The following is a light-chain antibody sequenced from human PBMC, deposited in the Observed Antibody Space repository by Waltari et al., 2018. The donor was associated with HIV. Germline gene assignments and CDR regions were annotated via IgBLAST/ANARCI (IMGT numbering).Light chain of an antibody. Sequence: QSALTQPRSVSGSPGQSVTISCTGTSSDVGGYTYVSWYQQLPGKAPTLMIYDLTERPSGVPDRFSGSKSGNTASLTISGLQAEDEADYYCCSFAGSYTWLFGGGTKLTVL. J-gene: IGLJ2*01. CDR3: CSFAGSYTWL. V-gene: IGLV2-11*01. CDR2: DLT. CDR1: SSDVGGYTY.